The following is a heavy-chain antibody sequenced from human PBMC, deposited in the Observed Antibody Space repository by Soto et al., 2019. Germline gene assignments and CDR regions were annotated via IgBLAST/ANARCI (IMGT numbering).Heavy chain of an antibody. D-gene: IGHD5-12*01. V-gene: IGHV4-61*01. J-gene: IGHJ4*02. CDR1: GGSVSSGSYY. CDR3: ARDGDGYNH. CDR2: VYSSGGT. Sequence: QVQLQESGPGLVKPSETLSLTCSVSGGSVSSGSYYWSWIRQPPGKGLEWVGYVYSSGGTSYNPSLKGRVTISLDTSKNQFSLKLSSVTAADTAVYYCARDGDGYNHWGQGTLVTVSS.